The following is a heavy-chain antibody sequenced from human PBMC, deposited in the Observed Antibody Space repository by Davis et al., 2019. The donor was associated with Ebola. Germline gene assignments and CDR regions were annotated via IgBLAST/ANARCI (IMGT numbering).Heavy chain of an antibody. D-gene: IGHD4-17*01. Sequence: GESLKISCAASGFTFSSYGMHWVRQAPGQGLEWVAGIWYDGSNKYYADTVKGRFTISRDNYKNTLYLQMNSLRAEDTAVYYCARVNRHGDPDYWGQGTLVTVSS. J-gene: IGHJ4*02. CDR3: ARVNRHGDPDY. V-gene: IGHV3-33*01. CDR1: GFTFSSYG. CDR2: IWYDGSNK.